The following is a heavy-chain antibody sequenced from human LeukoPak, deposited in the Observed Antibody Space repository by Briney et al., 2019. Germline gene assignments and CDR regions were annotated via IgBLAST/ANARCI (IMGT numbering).Heavy chain of an antibody. Sequence: GGSLRLSCEVSGFSFSTYDMYWVRQAPGKGLESVAVISYDGSKTYYADSVKGRSTISRDNPKNTMYLQLNSLRAEDTAVYYCARLPPSVFGVGTGDFDYWGQGTLVTVSS. V-gene: IGHV3-30*03. CDR3: ARLPPSVFGVGTGDFDY. J-gene: IGHJ4*02. D-gene: IGHD2-8*02. CDR2: ISYDGSKT. CDR1: GFSFSTYD.